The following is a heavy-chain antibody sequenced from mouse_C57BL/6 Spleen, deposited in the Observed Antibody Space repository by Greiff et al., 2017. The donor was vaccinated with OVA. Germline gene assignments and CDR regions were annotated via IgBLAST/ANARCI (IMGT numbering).Heavy chain of an antibody. CDR2: INPYNGDT. CDR3: AREDYGSRCGAY. J-gene: IGHJ3*01. D-gene: IGHD1-1*01. CDR1: GYSFTGYF. Sequence: DVQLQESGPELVKPGDSVKISCKASGYSFTGYFMNWVMQSHGKSLEWIGRINPYNGDTFYNQKFKGKATLTVDKSSSTAHMELRSLTSEDSAVYYCAREDYGSRCGAYWGQGTLVTVSA. V-gene: IGHV1-20*01.